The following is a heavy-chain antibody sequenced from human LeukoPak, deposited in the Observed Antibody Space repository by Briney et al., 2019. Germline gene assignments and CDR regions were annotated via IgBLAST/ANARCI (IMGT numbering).Heavy chain of an antibody. J-gene: IGHJ2*01. CDR1: GFIFSSYE. CDR3: ARLPRAVAGISRWYFDL. D-gene: IGHD6-19*01. CDR2: ISSSGSTI. V-gene: IGHV3-48*03. Sequence: GGSLRLSCAASGFIFSSYEMNWVRQAPGKGLEWVSYISSSGSTIYYADSVKGRFTISRDNAKNSLYLQMNSLRAEDTAVYYCARLPRAVAGISRWYFDLWGRGTLVTVSS.